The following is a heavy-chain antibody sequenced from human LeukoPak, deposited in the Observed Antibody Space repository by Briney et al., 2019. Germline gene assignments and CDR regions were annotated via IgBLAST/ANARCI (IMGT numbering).Heavy chain of an antibody. D-gene: IGHD3-22*01. J-gene: IGHJ1*01. CDR2: INSDGSST. V-gene: IGHV3-74*01. Sequence: GGSLRLSCAASGFTFSSYWMHWVRQAPGKGLVWVSRINSDGSSTSYADSVKGRFTISRDNAKNTLYLQMNSLRAEDTAVYYCARAPFYYYDSSGYHFQHWGQGTLVTVSS. CDR1: GFTFSSYW. CDR3: ARAPFYYYDSSGYHFQH.